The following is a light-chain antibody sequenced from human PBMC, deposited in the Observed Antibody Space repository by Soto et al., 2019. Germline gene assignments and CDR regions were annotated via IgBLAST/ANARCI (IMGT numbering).Light chain of an antibody. CDR3: QSYDSSLSGYVV. Sequence: QSVLTQPPLVSGARGQRVTISCTGSSSNIGAGYDVHWYQQLPGTAPKLLIYGNSNRPSGVPDRFSGSKSGTSASLAITGLQAEDEADYYCQSYDSSLSGYVVFGGGTKLTVL. CDR1: SSNIGAGYD. J-gene: IGLJ2*01. V-gene: IGLV1-40*01. CDR2: GNS.